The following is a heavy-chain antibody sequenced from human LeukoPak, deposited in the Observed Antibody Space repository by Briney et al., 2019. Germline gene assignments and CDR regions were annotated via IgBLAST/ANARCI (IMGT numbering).Heavy chain of an antibody. CDR3: ARKARGLDY. CDR2: INSDGSST. D-gene: IGHD3-10*01. Sequence: GGSLRLSCAASGFTVSSNYMSWVRQAPGKGLVWVSRINSDGSSTSYADSVRGRFTISRDNAKNTLYLQMNSLRAEDTAVYYCARKARGLDYWGQGTLVTVSS. J-gene: IGHJ4*02. V-gene: IGHV3-74*01. CDR1: GFTVSSNY.